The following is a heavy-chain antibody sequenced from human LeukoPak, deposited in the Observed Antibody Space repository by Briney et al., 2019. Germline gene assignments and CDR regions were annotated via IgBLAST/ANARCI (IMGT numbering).Heavy chain of an antibody. D-gene: IGHD1-26*01. CDR1: GFTFSSYA. V-gene: IGHV3-23*01. CDR3: AKGMGGSYYGNYFHY. CDR2: ISGSGGST. J-gene: IGHJ4*02. Sequence: TGGSLRLSCAASGFTFSSYAKNWVRQAPGKRLEWVSGISGSGGSTYYADSVKGRFTISRDNSKNTLYLQMNNLRAEDTAVYYCAKGMGGSYYGNYFHYWGQGTLVTVSS.